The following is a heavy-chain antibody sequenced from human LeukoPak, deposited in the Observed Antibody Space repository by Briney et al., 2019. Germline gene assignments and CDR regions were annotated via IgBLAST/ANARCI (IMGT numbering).Heavy chain of an antibody. CDR2: IIPIFGTA. Sequence: ASVKVSCKASGGTFSSYAISWVRQAPGQGLEWMGGIIPIFGTANYAQKFQGRVTITADESTSTAYMELSSLRSEDTAVYYCARDNTHHTSYSGYDLSGLWGQGTLVTVSS. CDR3: ARDNTHHTSYSGYDLSGL. J-gene: IGHJ4*02. D-gene: IGHD5-12*01. CDR1: GGTFSSYA. V-gene: IGHV1-69*13.